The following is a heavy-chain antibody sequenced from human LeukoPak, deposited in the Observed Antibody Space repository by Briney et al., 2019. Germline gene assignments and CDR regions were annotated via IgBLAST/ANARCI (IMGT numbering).Heavy chain of an antibody. J-gene: IGHJ4*02. Sequence: PGGSLRLSCAASGSTFSSYSMNWVRQAPGKGLEWVSSISSSSSYIYYADSVKGRFTISRDNAKNSLYLQMNSLRAEDTAVYYCARDPDAIVGAPFDYWGQGTLVTVSS. CDR1: GSTFSSYS. D-gene: IGHD1-26*01. V-gene: IGHV3-21*01. CDR2: ISSSSSYI. CDR3: ARDPDAIVGAPFDY.